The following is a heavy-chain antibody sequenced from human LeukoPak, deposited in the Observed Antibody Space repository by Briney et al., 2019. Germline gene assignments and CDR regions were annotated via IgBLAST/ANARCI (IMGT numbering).Heavy chain of an antibody. CDR1: GGSLSGYY. V-gene: IGHV4-34*01. CDR2: INHSGST. Sequence: SETLSLTCAVYGGSLSGYYWSWIRQPPGKGLEWIGEINHSGSTNYNPSLKSRVTISVDTSKNQFSLKLSSVTAADTAVYYCARGRTLYSSSWYDYWGQGTLVTVSS. J-gene: IGHJ4*02. CDR3: ARGRTLYSSSWYDY. D-gene: IGHD6-13*01.